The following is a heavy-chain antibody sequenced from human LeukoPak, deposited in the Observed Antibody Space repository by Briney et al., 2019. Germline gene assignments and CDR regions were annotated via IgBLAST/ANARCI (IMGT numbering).Heavy chain of an antibody. CDR3: ARSAARLRYYYAMDA. D-gene: IGHD6-6*01. CDR2: IYSGDSGVST. CDR1: GFSVSNTY. J-gene: IGHJ6*02. Sequence: PGGSLRLSCASSGFSVSNTYMSWVRQAPGKGLKWVSVIYSGDSGVSTYYADSVKGRFTISRHNSKNTLYLQMSSLRAEDTAVYFCARSAARLRYYYAMDAWGQGITVTVCS. V-gene: IGHV3-53*04.